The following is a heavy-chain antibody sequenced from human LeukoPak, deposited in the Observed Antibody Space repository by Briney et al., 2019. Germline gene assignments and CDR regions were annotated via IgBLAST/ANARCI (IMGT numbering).Heavy chain of an antibody. Sequence: GGSLRLSCAASGFTFRTYWMHWVRQAPGKGLVWVSRINADGTSTTYADSVKGRFTISRDNAKNSLYLQMNSLRAEDTAVYYCARVGYYDSSGYSLYLFDYWGQGTLVTVSS. D-gene: IGHD3-22*01. J-gene: IGHJ4*02. CDR1: GFTFRTYW. V-gene: IGHV3-74*03. CDR3: ARVGYYDSSGYSLYLFDY. CDR2: INADGTST.